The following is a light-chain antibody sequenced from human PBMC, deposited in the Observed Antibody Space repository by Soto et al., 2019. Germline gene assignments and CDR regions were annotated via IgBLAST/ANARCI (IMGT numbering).Light chain of an antibody. CDR2: GAS. CDR1: QSVSTNY. V-gene: IGKV3-20*01. J-gene: IGKJ1*01. Sequence: EIVLTQSPGTLSLSPGERATLSCRASQSVSTNYINWYQKKPGRAPRLLIYGASSRATGIPDRFSGSGSGTDFTLSISRLEPEDFAVYWCQHYGNSPTFGQGTKVDIK. CDR3: QHYGNSPT.